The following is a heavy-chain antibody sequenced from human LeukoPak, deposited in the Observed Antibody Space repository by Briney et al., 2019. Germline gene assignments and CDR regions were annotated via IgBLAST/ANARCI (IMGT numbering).Heavy chain of an antibody. D-gene: IGHD4-23*01. CDR1: GYTFTSYG. J-gene: IGHJ4*02. CDR3: ARVLDYGGNSGIDY. V-gene: IGHV1-18*01. Sequence: ASVKVSCKASGYTFTSYGISWVRQAPGQGLEWMGWIGAYNGNTNYAQKLQGRVTMTTDTSTSTAYMELRSLRSDDTAVYYCARVLDYGGNSGIDYWGQGTLVTVSS. CDR2: IGAYNGNT.